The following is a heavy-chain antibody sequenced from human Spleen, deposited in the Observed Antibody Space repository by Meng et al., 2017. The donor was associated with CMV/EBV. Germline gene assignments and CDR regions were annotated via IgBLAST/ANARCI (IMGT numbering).Heavy chain of an antibody. Sequence: SLKISCAASGFIFDDYAMHWVRQAPGKGLEWVSGISWNSGSIEYADSVKGRFTISRDNAKNSLYLQMNSLRAEDTALYYCAKDRLSKGYYYYYGMDVWGQGTTVTVSS. CDR3: AKDRLSKGYYYYYGMDV. V-gene: IGHV3-9*01. CDR2: ISWNSGSI. J-gene: IGHJ6*02. D-gene: IGHD4-11*01. CDR1: GFIFDDYA.